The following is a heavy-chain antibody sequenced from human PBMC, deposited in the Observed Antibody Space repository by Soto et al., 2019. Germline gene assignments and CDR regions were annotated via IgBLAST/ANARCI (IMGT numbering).Heavy chain of an antibody. V-gene: IGHV3-15*01. J-gene: IGHJ3*02. Sequence: GGSLRLSCAASGFTFSNAWMSWVRQAPGKGLEWVGRIKSKTDGGTTDYAAPVKGRFTISRDDSKNTLYLQMNSLKTEDTAVYYGTTDGVVAATDAFDIWGQGTMVTVSS. CDR2: IKSKTDGGTT. CDR3: TTDGVVAATDAFDI. D-gene: IGHD2-15*01. CDR1: GFTFSNAW.